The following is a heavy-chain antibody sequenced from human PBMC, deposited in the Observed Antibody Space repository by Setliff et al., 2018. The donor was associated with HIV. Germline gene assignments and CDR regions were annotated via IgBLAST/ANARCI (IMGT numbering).Heavy chain of an antibody. Sequence: PSETLSLTCTVSGGSINNNNYYWGWIRQSPGRGLEWIGSTSYSGTTYYNPSLKSRVTISVDMANNQFSLKVTSVTAADTAVYYCMRGRSITIFGVAYFDFWGQGTQVTVSS. V-gene: IGHV4-39*07. CDR1: GGSINNNNYY. CDR3: MRGRSITIFGVAYFDF. CDR2: TSYSGTT. J-gene: IGHJ4*02. D-gene: IGHD3-3*01.